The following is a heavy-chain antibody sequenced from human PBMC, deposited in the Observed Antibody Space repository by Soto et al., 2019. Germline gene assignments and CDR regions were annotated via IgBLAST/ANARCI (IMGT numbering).Heavy chain of an antibody. J-gene: IGHJ4*02. CDR2: ISYSGTT. CDR1: GVSVSSGSFY. V-gene: IGHV4-61*01. Sequence: SETLSLTCTVSGVSVSSGSFYWAWIRQPPGKGLEWIGFISYSGTTNYNPSLKSRVTISVDTSRSQISLKVSSLTAADSAVYYCARGATVTQYDYWGQGTLVTVS. D-gene: IGHD4-17*01. CDR3: ARGATVTQYDY.